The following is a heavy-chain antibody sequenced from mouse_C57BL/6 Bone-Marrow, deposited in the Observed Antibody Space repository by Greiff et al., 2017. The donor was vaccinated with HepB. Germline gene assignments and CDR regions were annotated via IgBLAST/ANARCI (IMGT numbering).Heavy chain of an antibody. D-gene: IGHD2-4*01. V-gene: IGHV1-55*01. Sequence: QVQLQQPGAELVKPGASVKMSCKASGYTFTSYWITWVKQRPGQGLEWIGDIYPGSGSTNYNEKFKSKATLTVDTSSSTAYMQLSSLTSEDSAVYYCERLHYDYAWFAYGDQGTLVTVSA. J-gene: IGHJ3*01. CDR3: ERLHYDYAWFAY. CDR2: IYPGSGST. CDR1: GYTFTSYW.